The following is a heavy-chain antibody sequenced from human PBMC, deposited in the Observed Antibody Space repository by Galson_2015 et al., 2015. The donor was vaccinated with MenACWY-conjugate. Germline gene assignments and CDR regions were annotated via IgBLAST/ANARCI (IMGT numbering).Heavy chain of an antibody. CDR2: MYYSGSA. D-gene: IGHD2-8*01. V-gene: IGHV4-59*01. CDR1: GGSISRFY. Sequence: SESLSLTCPVSGGSISRFYWSWIRQFPGEGLEWIGYMYYSGSANYNPSLKSRVTISVATSKNQFSLNLTSVTAADTAVYYCARGVNLASMAGYWGQGTLVTVSS. J-gene: IGHJ4*02. CDR3: ARGVNLASMAGY.